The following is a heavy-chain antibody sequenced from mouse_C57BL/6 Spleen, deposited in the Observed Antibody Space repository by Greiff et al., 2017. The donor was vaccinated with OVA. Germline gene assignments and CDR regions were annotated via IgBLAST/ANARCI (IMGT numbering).Heavy chain of an antibody. D-gene: IGHD6-1*01. Sequence: DVMLVESGGGLVQSGRSLRLSCATSGFTFSDFYMEWVRQAPGKGLEWIAASRNKANAYTTEYSASVKGRFIVSRDTSQSILYLQMNALRADDTANYYCARDALSYAMDYWGQGTSVTVSS. CDR2: SRNKANAYTT. V-gene: IGHV7-1*01. CDR3: ARDALSYAMDY. CDR1: GFTFSDFY. J-gene: IGHJ4*01.